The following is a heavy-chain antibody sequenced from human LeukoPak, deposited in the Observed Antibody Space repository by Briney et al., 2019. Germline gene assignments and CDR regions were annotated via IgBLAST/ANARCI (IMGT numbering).Heavy chain of an antibody. CDR3: ARGESIAAAQIYFDY. Sequence: PSETLSLTCAVYGGSFSGYYWSWIRQPPGKGLEWIGEINHSGSTNYNPSLKSRVIISVDTSKNQFSLKLSSVTAADTAVYYCARGESIAAAQIYFDYWGQGTLATVSS. CDR1: GGSFSGYY. V-gene: IGHV4-34*01. CDR2: INHSGST. J-gene: IGHJ4*02. D-gene: IGHD6-13*01.